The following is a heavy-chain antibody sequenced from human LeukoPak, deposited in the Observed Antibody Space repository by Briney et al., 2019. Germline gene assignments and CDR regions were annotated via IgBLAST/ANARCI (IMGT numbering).Heavy chain of an antibody. CDR1: GGSFSGYY. Sequence: SETLSLTCAVYGGSFSGYYWSWIRQPPGKGLEWIGEINHSGGTNYNPSLKSRVSISVDTSKNQFSLKLSSVTAADTALYYCARREIGLASSLGYWGQGALVTVSS. D-gene: IGHD3-3*02. CDR3: ARREIGLASSLGY. V-gene: IGHV4-34*01. J-gene: IGHJ4*02. CDR2: INHSGGT.